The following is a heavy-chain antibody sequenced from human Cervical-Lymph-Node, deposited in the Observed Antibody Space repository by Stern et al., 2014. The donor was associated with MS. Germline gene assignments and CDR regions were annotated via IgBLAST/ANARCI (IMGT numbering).Heavy chain of an antibody. CDR2: ISSSSSTI. D-gene: IGHD1-14*01. J-gene: IGHJ5*02. CDR1: GFTFSSYS. CDR3: AREDELGGTA. V-gene: IGHV3-48*01. Sequence: EVQLVESGGGLVQPGGSLRLSCAASGFTFSSYSMNWVRQAPGKGLEWVSYISSSSSTIYYADSVQGRFTISRDNAKNSLYLQMNSLRAEDTAVYSCAREDELGGTAWGQGTLVTVSS.